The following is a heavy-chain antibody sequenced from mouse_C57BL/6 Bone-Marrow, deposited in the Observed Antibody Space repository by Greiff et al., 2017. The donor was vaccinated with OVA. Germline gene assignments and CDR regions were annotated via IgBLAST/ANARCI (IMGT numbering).Heavy chain of an antibody. CDR3: ARELGLPYWYFDV. V-gene: IGHV1-53*01. CDR1: GYTFTSYG. J-gene: IGHJ1*03. Sequence: QVQLKQSGAELARPGASVKLSCKASGYTFTSYGISWVKQRPGQGLEWIGNINPSNGGTNYNEKFKSKATLTVDKSSSTAYMQLSSLTSEDSAVYYCARELGLPYWYFDVWGTGTTVTVSS. D-gene: IGHD4-1*01. CDR2: INPSNGGT.